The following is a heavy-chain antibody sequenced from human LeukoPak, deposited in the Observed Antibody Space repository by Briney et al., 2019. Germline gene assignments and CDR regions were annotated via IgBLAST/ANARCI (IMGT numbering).Heavy chain of an antibody. CDR2: IYYSGST. V-gene: IGHV4-59*08. CDR1: GGSISRYY. CDR3: ARHDMDVAGGGLDYFDY. Sequence: SETLSLTCTVSGGSISRYYWSWIRQPPGKGLEWIAYIYYSGSTNYNPSLKRRDTRSVDTSKNHFSLKLRSVTAADTAVYYCARHDMDVAGGGLDYFDYWGQGTLVTVSS. D-gene: IGHD1-26*01. J-gene: IGHJ4*02.